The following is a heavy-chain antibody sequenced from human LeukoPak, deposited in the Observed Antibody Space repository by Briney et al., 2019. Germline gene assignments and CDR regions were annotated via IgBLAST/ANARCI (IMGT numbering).Heavy chain of an antibody. Sequence: SETLSLTCTVSGGSISSYYWSWIRRPPGKGLEWIGYIYYSGSTNYNPSLKSRVTISVDTSKNQFSLKLSSVTAADTAVYYCARAHGDPTPFDYWGQGTLVTVSS. D-gene: IGHD4-17*01. V-gene: IGHV4-59*01. CDR3: ARAHGDPTPFDY. CDR1: GGSISSYY. CDR2: IYYSGST. J-gene: IGHJ4*02.